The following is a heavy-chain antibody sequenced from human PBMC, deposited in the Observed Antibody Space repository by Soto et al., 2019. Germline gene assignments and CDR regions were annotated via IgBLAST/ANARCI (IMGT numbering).Heavy chain of an antibody. Sequence: PSETLSLTCSVAGGYISSYCWSWIRQPPGKGLEWIGYIFYSGSTNQSPSLKSRVTISVDTSKNQFSLKLRSVTAADTAVYYCARTALGWFDPWGQGTLVTVSS. CDR1: GGYISSYC. CDR3: ARTALGWFDP. V-gene: IGHV4-59*01. CDR2: IFYSGST. D-gene: IGHD2-21*02. J-gene: IGHJ5*02.